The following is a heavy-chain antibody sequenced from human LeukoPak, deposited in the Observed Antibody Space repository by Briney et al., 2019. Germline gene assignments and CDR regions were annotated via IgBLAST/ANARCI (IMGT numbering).Heavy chain of an antibody. CDR2: IYTSGST. CDR3: ARATYYYDSSGYQYYFDY. V-gene: IGHV4-4*07. D-gene: IGHD3-22*01. J-gene: IGHJ4*02. Sequence: PSETLSLTCTVSGGSISSYYWSWIRQPAGKGLEWIGRIYTSGSTNYNPSLKSRVTMSVDTSKNQFSLKLSSVTAADTAVYYCARATYYYDSSGYQYYFDYWGQGTLVTVSP. CDR1: GGSISSYY.